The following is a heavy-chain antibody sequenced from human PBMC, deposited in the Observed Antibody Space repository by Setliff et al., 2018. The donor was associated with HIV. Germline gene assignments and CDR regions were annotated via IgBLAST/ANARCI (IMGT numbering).Heavy chain of an antibody. J-gene: IGHJ4*02. CDR1: GGSFSDYY. Sequence: PSETLSLTCAVYGGSFSDYYWGWIRQPPGKGLEWIGSIYHSGSTYYNPSLKSRVTISVDTSKNQFSLKLSSVTAADTAVYYCARMYSGYDWSPAGARTRYFDYWGQGTLVTVSS. CDR3: ARMYSGYDWSPAGARTRYFDY. CDR2: IYHSGST. V-gene: IGHV4-38-2*01. D-gene: IGHD5-12*01.